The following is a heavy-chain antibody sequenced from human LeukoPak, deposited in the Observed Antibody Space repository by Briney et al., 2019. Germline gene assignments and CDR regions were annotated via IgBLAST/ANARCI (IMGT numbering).Heavy chain of an antibody. J-gene: IGHJ6*03. CDR2: ISAYNGNT. CDR3: ARDPGHSYYYYYYMDV. V-gene: IGHV1-18*01. D-gene: IGHD3-10*01. CDR1: GYTFTSYV. Sequence: PEASVKVSCKASGYTFTSYVNWVRQAPGQGLQWMGWISAYNGNTNYAQRLQGRVTMTTDTSTSTAYMELRSLRSDDTAVYYCARDPGHSYYYYYYMDVWGKGTTVTVSS.